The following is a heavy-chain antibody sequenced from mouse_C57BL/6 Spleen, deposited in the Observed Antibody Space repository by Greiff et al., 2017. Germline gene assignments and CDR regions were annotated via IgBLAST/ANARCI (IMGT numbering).Heavy chain of an antibody. D-gene: IGHD2-5*01. CDR1: GYAFSSSW. CDR2: IYPGDGDT. Sequence: QVQLKQSGPELVKPGASVKISCKASGYAFSSSWMNWVKQRPGKGLEWIGRIYPGDGDTNYNGKFKGKATLTADKSSSTAYLQLSSLTSEDSAVYVCARGEDYSNYEGWLAYWGQGTLVTVSA. J-gene: IGHJ3*01. CDR3: ARGEDYSNYEGWLAY. V-gene: IGHV1-82*01.